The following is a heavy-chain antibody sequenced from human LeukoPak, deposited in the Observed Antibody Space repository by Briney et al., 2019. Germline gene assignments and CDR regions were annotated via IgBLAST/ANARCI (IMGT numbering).Heavy chain of an antibody. Sequence: PSETLSLTCTVPGGPISSYYWSWIRQPAGKGLEWIGRIYTSGSTNYNPSLKSRVTMSVDTSKNQFSLKLSSVTAADTAVYYCARDTYYYDSSGYWADYWGQGTLVTVSS. V-gene: IGHV4-4*07. CDR1: GGPISSYY. CDR3: ARDTYYYDSSGYWADY. J-gene: IGHJ4*02. D-gene: IGHD3-22*01. CDR2: IYTSGST.